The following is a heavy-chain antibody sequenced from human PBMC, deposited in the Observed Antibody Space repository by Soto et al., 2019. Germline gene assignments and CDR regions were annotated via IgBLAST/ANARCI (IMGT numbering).Heavy chain of an antibody. D-gene: IGHD3-3*01. CDR3: AKQVTIFGVVVDV. V-gene: IGHV4-39*01. Sequence: SETLSLTCTVSGGPFRSSSYYGGGTRQPPGKGLVWIGSIYYSGSTYYNPSLKSRVTISVDTSKNQFSLKLSSVTAADTAVYYCAKQVTIFGVVVDVWGQGTTVTVSS. CDR2: IYYSGST. J-gene: IGHJ6*02. CDR1: GGPFRSSSYY.